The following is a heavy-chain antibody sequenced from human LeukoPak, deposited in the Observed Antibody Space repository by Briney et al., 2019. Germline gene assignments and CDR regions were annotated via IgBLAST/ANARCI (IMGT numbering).Heavy chain of an antibody. D-gene: IGHD2-15*01. CDR1: GYTFTSYA. Sequence: SCKASGYTFTSYAMHWVRQAPGKGLEYVSAISSNGGSTYYANSVKGRFTISRDNSKNTLYLQMGSLRAEDMAVYYCARHGWDYWGQGTLVTVSS. CDR2: ISSNGGST. CDR3: ARHGWDY. V-gene: IGHV3-64*01. J-gene: IGHJ4*02.